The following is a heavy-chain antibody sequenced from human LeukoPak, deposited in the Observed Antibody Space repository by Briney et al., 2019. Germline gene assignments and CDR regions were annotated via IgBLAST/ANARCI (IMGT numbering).Heavy chain of an antibody. CDR1: GFTFSSSA. CDR3: ARGDSSGYYYEGDRKSDF. V-gene: IGHV3-7*01. D-gene: IGHD3-22*01. CDR2: IKQDGSER. J-gene: IGHJ4*02. Sequence: GGSLRLSCAASGFTFSSSAMSWVRQAPGKGLEWVANIKQDGSERYYVDSVKGRFTISRDNAKNSLYLQMTGLRAEDTAVYHCARGDSSGYYYEGDRKSDFWGQGTLVTVSS.